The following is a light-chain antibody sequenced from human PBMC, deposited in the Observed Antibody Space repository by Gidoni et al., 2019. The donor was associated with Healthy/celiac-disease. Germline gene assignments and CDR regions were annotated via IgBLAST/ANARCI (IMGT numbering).Light chain of an antibody. CDR2: KVY. CDR3: MQGTHWPPIT. Sequence: DVVMTQSPLSLPVTLGQPASISCRSSQSLVYSDGNTYLNWFQQRPGQSPRRLIYKVYNRDSGVPDRFSGSGSGTDVTLKISRVEAEDVGVYYCMQGTHWPPITFGQGTRLEIK. J-gene: IGKJ5*01. V-gene: IGKV2-30*01. CDR1: QSLVYSDGNTY.